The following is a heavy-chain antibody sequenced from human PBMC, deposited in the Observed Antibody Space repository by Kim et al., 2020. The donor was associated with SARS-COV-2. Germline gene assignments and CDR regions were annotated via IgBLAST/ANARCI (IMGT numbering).Heavy chain of an antibody. CDR2: IIPILGIA. CDR3: ARVRMVRGVIDPYYYYYGMDV. D-gene: IGHD3-10*01. CDR1: GGTFSSYA. J-gene: IGHJ6*02. V-gene: IGHV1-69*04. Sequence: SVKVSCKASGGTFSSYAISWVRQAPGQGLEWMGRIIPILGIANYAQKFQGRVTITADKSTSTAYMELSSLRSEDTAVYYCARVRMVRGVIDPYYYYYGMDVWGQGTTVTVSS.